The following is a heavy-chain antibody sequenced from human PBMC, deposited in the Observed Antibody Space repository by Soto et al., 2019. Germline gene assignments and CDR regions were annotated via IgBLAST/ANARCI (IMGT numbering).Heavy chain of an antibody. CDR3: AKDGAWELLPAYGMDV. Sequence: QVQLVESGGGFVQPGRSLRLSCAASGFSFSSFGMHWVRQAPGKGLEWVAGLSFDGITKHYADSVTGRFTISRDNSKNTMYLQMNSLRPEDTSIYYCAKDGAWELLPAYGMDVWGPGTTVTVSS. V-gene: IGHV3-30*18. D-gene: IGHD1-26*01. J-gene: IGHJ6*01. CDR1: GFSFSSFG. CDR2: LSFDGITK.